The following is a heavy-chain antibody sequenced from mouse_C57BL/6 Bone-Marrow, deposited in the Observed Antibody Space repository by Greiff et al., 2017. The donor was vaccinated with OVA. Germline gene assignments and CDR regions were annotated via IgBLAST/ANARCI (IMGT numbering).Heavy chain of an antibody. Sequence: QVQLQQSGAELMKPGASVKLSCKATGYTFTGYWIEWVKQRPGHGLEWIGEIFPGSGNTTYNEKFKGKATFTADTSSNPAYMPLSSLTPEDSAIYYCARPLYYDSAWFSYWGQGPLVTVSA. CDR2: IFPGSGNT. CDR3: ARPLYYDSAWFSY. J-gene: IGHJ3*01. V-gene: IGHV1-9*01. CDR1: GYTFTGYW. D-gene: IGHD2-4*01.